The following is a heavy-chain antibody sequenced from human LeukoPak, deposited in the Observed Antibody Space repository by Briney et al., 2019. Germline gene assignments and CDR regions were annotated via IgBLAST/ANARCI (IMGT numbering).Heavy chain of an antibody. CDR1: GFTFTSYA. CDR3: ARGALYQYYLDYWG. J-gene: IGHJ4*02. CDR2: ISSSSDNT. D-gene: IGHD4-17*01. V-gene: IGHV3-23*01. Sequence: GGSLRLSCAASGFTFTSYAMGWVRQAPGKGLEWVSTISSSSDNTYYADSVKGRFTISRDNAKNTVYLQMNSLRVEDTAVYYCARGALYQYYLDYWGWGQGTLVTVSS.